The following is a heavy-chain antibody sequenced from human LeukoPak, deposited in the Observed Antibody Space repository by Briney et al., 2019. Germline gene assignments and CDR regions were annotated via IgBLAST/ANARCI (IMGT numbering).Heavy chain of an antibody. V-gene: IGHV1-18*01. CDR1: GYTFTRYG. CDR3: ARTGYGSGSDDFDF. D-gene: IGHD3-10*01. Sequence: ASVKVSCKTSGYTFTRYGVSWVRQAPGQGREWMGWISPHNGDRDYAHKFKDRVSMTTDTSTNTVYLEPRSLRPDDTAMYYCARTGYGSGSDDFDFWGQGTLVTVSS. J-gene: IGHJ4*02. CDR2: ISPHNGDR.